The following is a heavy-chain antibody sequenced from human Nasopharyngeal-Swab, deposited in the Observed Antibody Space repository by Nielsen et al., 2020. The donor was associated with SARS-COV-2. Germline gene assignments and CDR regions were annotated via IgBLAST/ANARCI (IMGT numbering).Heavy chain of an antibody. Sequence: WIRQPPGKGLEWVGVIRSKTYGVTTEYAASVKGRFTISRDDSISIMYLQMNSLKTDDTAVYYCSRMGDPIIWGQGTMVTVSS. J-gene: IGHJ3*02. D-gene: IGHD2-21*02. CDR3: SRMGDPII. V-gene: IGHV3-49*02. CDR2: IRSKTYGVTT.